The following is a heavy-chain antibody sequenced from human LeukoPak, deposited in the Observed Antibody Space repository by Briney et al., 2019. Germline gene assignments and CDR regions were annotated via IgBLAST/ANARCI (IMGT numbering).Heavy chain of an antibody. D-gene: IGHD3-10*01. CDR2: IIPILGIA. CDR3: ARDCYGSGSYLAY. Sequence: RASVKVSCKASGGTFSSYTISWVRQAPGQGLEWMGRIIPILGIANYAQKFQGRVTITADKSTSTAYMELSSLRSEDTAVYYCARDCYGSGSYLAYWGQGTLVTVSS. J-gene: IGHJ4*02. CDR1: GGTFSSYT. V-gene: IGHV1-69*04.